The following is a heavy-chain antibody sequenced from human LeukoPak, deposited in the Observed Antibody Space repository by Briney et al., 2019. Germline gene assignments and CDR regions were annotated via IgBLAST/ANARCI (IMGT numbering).Heavy chain of an antibody. D-gene: IGHD3-10*01. CDR3: ATDLIHYYASGAKT. V-gene: IGHV3-21*01. CDR2: ISTSGSYI. CDR1: GFTFSNYN. Sequence: PGGSLRLSCAASGFTFSNYNMNWVRQAPGKGLEWVSSISTSGSYIYYANSMKGRFTISRDTAKNSLYLQMNSLRVEDSAVYYCATDLIHYYASGAKTWGQGTLVTVSS. J-gene: IGHJ5*02.